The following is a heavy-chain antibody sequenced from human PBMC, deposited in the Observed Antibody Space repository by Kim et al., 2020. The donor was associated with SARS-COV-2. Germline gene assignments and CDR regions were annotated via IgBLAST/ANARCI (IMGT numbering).Heavy chain of an antibody. Sequence: SETLSLTCTVSGGSISSGSYYWSWIRQPAGKGLEWIGRIYTSGSTNYNPSLKSRVTISVDTSKNQFSLKLSSVTAADTAVYYCARGPYYGPYYYYGMDVWGQGTTVTVSS. CDR3: ARGPYYGPYYYYGMDV. D-gene: IGHD4-17*01. J-gene: IGHJ6*02. V-gene: IGHV4-61*02. CDR2: IYTSGST. CDR1: GGSISSGSYY.